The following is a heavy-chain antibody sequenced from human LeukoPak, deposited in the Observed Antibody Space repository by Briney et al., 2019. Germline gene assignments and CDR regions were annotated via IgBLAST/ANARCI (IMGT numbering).Heavy chain of an antibody. V-gene: IGHV4-34*01. Sequence: SETLSLTCAVYGGSFSVYYWSWIRQPPGKGLEWIGQFNYSGSTNYNPSLKSRVTISVDTSKTQFSLKLSSVTAADTAVYYCARGGGLVAATPYYFDYWGQGTLVTVSS. J-gene: IGHJ4*02. CDR1: GGSFSVYY. D-gene: IGHD2-15*01. CDR3: ARGGGLVAATPYYFDY. CDR2: FNYSGST.